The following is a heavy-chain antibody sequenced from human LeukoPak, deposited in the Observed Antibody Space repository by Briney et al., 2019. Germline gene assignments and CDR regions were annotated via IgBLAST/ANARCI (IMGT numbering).Heavy chain of an antibody. CDR3: ARTGRGYDFWSGSYYYMDV. D-gene: IGHD3-3*01. CDR2: ISSSSSMI. Sequence: GGSLRLSCAASGFTFSSYSMNWVRQAPGKGLEWVSYISSSSSMIYYADSVKGRFTISRDNAKNSLYLQMNSLRAEDTGVYYCARTGRGYDFWSGSYYYMDVWGKGTTVTVSS. CDR1: GFTFSSYS. V-gene: IGHV3-48*04. J-gene: IGHJ6*03.